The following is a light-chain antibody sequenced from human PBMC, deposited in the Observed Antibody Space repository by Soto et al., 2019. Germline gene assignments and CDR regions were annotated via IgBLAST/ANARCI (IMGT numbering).Light chain of an antibody. CDR2: GAS. CDR1: QGVSSD. V-gene: IGKV3-15*01. Sequence: EIVMTQSPATLSVSPGERATLSCRASQGVSSDLAWYQQKPGQAPRLLIYGASTRATGIPARFSGSGSGTEFTLTISSLQSEDFAVYYCQQYNNWPPKFTFGPGTKVDIK. J-gene: IGKJ3*01. CDR3: QQYNNWPPKFT.